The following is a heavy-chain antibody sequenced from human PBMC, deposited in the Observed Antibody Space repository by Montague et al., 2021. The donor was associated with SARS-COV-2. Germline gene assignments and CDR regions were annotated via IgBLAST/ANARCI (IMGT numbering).Heavy chain of an antibody. CDR2: IYHSGST. CDR1: GGSISSGNW. CDR3: ARFFRSWTG. J-gene: IGHJ4*02. V-gene: IGHV4-4*02. D-gene: IGHD6-13*01. Sequence: SETLSLTCAVSGGSISSGNWWSGGRQHPGKGLEWSGEIYHSGSTNYNTSLKSRVTISLDKSKNQYSLNLRSATAADTAVYYFARFFRSWTGWGQGTMVTVSS.